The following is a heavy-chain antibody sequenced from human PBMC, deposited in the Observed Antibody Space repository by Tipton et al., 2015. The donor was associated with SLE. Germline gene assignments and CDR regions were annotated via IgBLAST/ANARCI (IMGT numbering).Heavy chain of an antibody. Sequence: TLSLTCTVSGGSISSYYWSWIRQPPGKGLEWIGYIYYSGSTNYNPSPKSRVTISVDTSKNQFSLKLSSVTAADTAVYYCARVSAAGTPDAFDIWGQGTMVTASS. CDR1: GGSISSYY. V-gene: IGHV4-59*01. CDR2: IYYSGST. CDR3: ARVSAAGTPDAFDI. D-gene: IGHD6-13*01. J-gene: IGHJ3*02.